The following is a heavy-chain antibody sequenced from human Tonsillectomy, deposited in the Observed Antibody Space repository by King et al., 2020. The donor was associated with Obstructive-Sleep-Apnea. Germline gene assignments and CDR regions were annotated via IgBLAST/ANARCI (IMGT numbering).Heavy chain of an antibody. CDR2: ISSSSSYI. D-gene: IGHD5-12*01. V-gene: IGHV3-21*01. CDR1: GFTFSEFS. Sequence: VQLVESGGGLVKPGGSLRLSCVASGFTFSEFSMNWVRQAPGKGLEWVSFISSSSSYIYYSDSVKGRFTISRDNAKNSLYLQTNSLRAEDTAVYYCARGGYSGYDQYFDYWGQGTLVTVSS. CDR3: ARGGYSGYDQYFDY. J-gene: IGHJ4*02.